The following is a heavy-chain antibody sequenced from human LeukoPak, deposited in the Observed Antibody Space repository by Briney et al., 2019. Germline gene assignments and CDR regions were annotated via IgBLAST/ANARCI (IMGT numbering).Heavy chain of an antibody. V-gene: IGHV1-69*06. J-gene: IGHJ4*02. CDR1: GGTLRSYS. Sequence: ASVKVSCKTSGGTLRSYSINWVRQAPGQGLEWMGGIIPVFGTTNYAQNFQGRVSLTADKSTSTAYMELSSLRSEDTAVYYCARDLGYCSSTSCSAPFDYWGQGTLVTVSS. CDR2: IIPVFGTT. CDR3: ARDLGYCSSTSCSAPFDY. D-gene: IGHD2-2*01.